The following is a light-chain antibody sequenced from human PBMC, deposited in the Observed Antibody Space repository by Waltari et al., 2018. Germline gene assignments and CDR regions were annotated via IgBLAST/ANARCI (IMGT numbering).Light chain of an antibody. CDR1: SNDVGGYNS. CDR2: DVS. Sequence: QSALTQPASVSGSPGQSVTIFCAGTSNDVGGYNSVSWYQESPGQAPRVIIYDVSDWPSGVSDRFSGSKSGNTASLTISGLQAEDEADYYCSSQSSNDVVLFGGGTKLTVL. V-gene: IGLV2-14*01. J-gene: IGLJ2*01. CDR3: SSQSSNDVVL.